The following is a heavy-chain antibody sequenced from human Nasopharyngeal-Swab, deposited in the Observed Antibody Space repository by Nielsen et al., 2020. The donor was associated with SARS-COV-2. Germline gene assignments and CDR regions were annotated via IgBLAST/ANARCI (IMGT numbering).Heavy chain of an antibody. J-gene: IGHJ6*02. CDR1: GYSFTSYW. D-gene: IGHD5-12*01. V-gene: IGHV5-51*01. Sequence: GESLKISCKGSGYSFTSYWIAWVRQMPGKGLEWMGIIYPRDSVTRYSPSFQGQVTISADKSISTAYLQWSSLKASDTAMYYCVRPEGVATSFKYYFQYGMDVWGQGTMVTVPS. CDR3: VRPEGVATSFKYYFQYGMDV. CDR2: IYPRDSVT.